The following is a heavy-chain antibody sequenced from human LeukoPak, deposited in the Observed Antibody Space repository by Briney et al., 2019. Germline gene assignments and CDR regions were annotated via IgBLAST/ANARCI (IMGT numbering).Heavy chain of an antibody. D-gene: IGHD3-10*01. Sequence: GGSLRLSCAASGFTFSSYEMNWVRQAPGKGLEWVSYISSSSSTIYYADSVKGRFTISRDNAKNSLYLQMNSLRAEDTAVYYCARDNYYGSGTTYYYYMDVWGKGTTVTVSS. J-gene: IGHJ6*03. CDR1: GFTFSSYE. V-gene: IGHV3-48*03. CDR3: ARDNYYGSGTTYYYYMDV. CDR2: ISSSSSTI.